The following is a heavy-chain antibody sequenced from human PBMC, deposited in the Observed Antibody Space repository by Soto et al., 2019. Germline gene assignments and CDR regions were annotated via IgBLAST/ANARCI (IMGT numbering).Heavy chain of an antibody. CDR2: FDPEDGEI. CDR3: VAAVTRCLQPPFHH. CDR1: GHTLTELS. D-gene: IGHD1-1*01. Sequence: QVQLVQSGAEVKKPGASVKVSCRISGHTLTELSVHWVRQAPGKGLEWMGGFDPEDGEIIHAQKFXAXVXXTEDTPADSASRAVLRLTPHDPAVSYCVAAVTRCLQPPFHHWGPGSLVSVSS. J-gene: IGHJ5*02. V-gene: IGHV1-24*01.